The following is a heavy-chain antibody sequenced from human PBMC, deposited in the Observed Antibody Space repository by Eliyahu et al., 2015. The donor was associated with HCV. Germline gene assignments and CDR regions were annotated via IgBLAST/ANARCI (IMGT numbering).Heavy chain of an antibody. V-gene: IGHV3-72*01. CDR2: TRNKVNSYTT. D-gene: IGHD6-13*01. CDR1: GFTFSDHY. CDR3: ARGPTAGTYSYSHPMDA. Sequence: EVQLVESGGGLVQPGGSLRLSCAASGFTFSDHYMGWVRQAPGKGLEXVGRTRNKVNSYTTEYAASVKGRFTISRDDSKNSLYLQMNSLKTEDTAVYYCARGPTAGTYSYSHPMDAWGQGTTVIVSS. J-gene: IGHJ6*02.